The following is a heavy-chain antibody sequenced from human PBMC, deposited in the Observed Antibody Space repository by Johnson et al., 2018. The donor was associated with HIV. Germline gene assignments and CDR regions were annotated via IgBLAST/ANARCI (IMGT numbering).Heavy chain of an antibody. J-gene: IGHJ3*02. Sequence: VQLMESGGGLVQPGDPLRLYCAASEFTFSGYAMSWVRQAPGKGLEWVSGISGNGFSTYYADSVKGRFTISRDNAKNILYLQMKSLRAEDTALYYCSKVREMATNRRAFDIWGQGTMVIVSS. CDR1: EFTFSGYA. CDR3: SKVREMATNRRAFDI. V-gene: IGHV3-23*01. CDR2: ISGNGFST. D-gene: IGHD5-24*01.